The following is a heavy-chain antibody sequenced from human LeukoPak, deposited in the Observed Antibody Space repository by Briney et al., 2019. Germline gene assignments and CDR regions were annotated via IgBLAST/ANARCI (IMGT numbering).Heavy chain of an antibody. J-gene: IGHJ4*02. CDR3: VRAIGAPYYFDY. D-gene: IGHD1-26*01. V-gene: IGHV3-21*01. CDR1: GFIFSSYD. Sequence: GGSLRLSCAASGFIFSSYDMNWVRQAPGKGLEWVSSISGPSTYTYYAESVKGRFTISRDNAKNSLHLQMDSLRAEDTSIYYCVRAIGAPYYFDYWGQGTLVTVSS. CDR2: ISGPSTYT.